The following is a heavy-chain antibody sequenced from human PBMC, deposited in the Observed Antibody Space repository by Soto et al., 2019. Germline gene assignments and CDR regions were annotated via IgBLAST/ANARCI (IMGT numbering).Heavy chain of an antibody. J-gene: IGHJ4*02. D-gene: IGHD2-21*02. V-gene: IGHV5-51*01. CDR1: GYSFTSYW. Sequence: GESLKISCKGSGYSFTSYWIGWGRQRPGKGLEGMGIIYHGDSDTRYSTSCQGQVTISADKSISTAYMEWSSLKASDSAMYYCARHHAVVTAIGWFDYWGQGNPVTVSS. CDR3: ARHHAVVTAIGWFDY. CDR2: IYHGDSDT.